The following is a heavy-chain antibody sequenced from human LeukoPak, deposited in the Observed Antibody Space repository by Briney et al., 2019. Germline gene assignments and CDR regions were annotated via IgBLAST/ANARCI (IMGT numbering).Heavy chain of an antibody. CDR2: INTNTGNP. CDR3: ARYSSSWYGSPFDI. Sequence: ASVKVSCKASGYTFTSYAMNWVRQAPGQGLEWMGWINTNTGNPTYAQGFTGRFVFSLDTSVSTAYLQISSLKAEDTAVYYCARYSSSWYGSPFDIWGQGTMVTVSS. CDR1: GYTFTSYA. D-gene: IGHD6-13*01. V-gene: IGHV7-4-1*02. J-gene: IGHJ3*02.